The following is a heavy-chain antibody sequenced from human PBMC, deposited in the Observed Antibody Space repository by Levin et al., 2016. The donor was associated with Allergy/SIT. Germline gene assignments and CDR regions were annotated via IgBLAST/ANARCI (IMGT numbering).Heavy chain of an antibody. V-gene: IGHV3-74*01. Sequence: GGSLRLSCAASGFTFSSYWMHWVRQAPGKGLVWVSRINGTGSSTSYADSVKGRFTISRDNAKNTLYLQINSLRAEDTAVYYCAKTLATAATGYWGQGTLVTISS. J-gene: IGHJ4*02. CDR3: AKTLATAATGY. CDR2: INGTGSST. D-gene: IGHD2-15*01. CDR1: GFTFSSYW.